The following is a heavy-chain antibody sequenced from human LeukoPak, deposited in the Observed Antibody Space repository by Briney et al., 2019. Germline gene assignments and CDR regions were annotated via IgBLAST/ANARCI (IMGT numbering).Heavy chain of an antibody. D-gene: IGHD6-6*01. Sequence: GGSLRLSCAASGFTFSSYSMNWVRQAPGKGLEWVSCISSSSSTIYYADSVKGRFTISRDNAKNSLYLQMNSLRAEDTAVYYCARPGEQLVSYYYYYYMDVWGKGTTVTISS. CDR1: GFTFSSYS. V-gene: IGHV3-48*01. J-gene: IGHJ6*03. CDR2: ISSSSSTI. CDR3: ARPGEQLVSYYYYYYMDV.